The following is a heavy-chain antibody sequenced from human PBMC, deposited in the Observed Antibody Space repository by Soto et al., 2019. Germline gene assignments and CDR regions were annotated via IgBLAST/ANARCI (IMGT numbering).Heavy chain of an antibody. CDR1: GFTFSGFW. J-gene: IGHJ4*02. CDR3: ARANGYLNSHLDS. CDR2: VNLDGSRP. D-gene: IGHD5-18*01. V-gene: IGHV3-74*01. Sequence: EVQLVESGGGFVQPGGSLRLSCAASGFTFSGFWMYWVRQAPGKGLVWVSRVNLDGSRPTFADSVKGRFTISRDNAKNTLSLQMYSLRAEDTAVYFCARANGYLNSHLDSWGQGTLVTVSS.